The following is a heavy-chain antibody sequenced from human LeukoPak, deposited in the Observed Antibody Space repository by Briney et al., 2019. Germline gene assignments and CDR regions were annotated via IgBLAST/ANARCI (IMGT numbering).Heavy chain of an antibody. D-gene: IGHD4-17*01. CDR1: GFTFSSYG. J-gene: IGHJ4*02. V-gene: IGHV3-33*01. CDR2: IWYDGSNK. CDR3: AREKTGTNGIKVFDY. Sequence: GGSLRLSCAASGFTFSSYGMHWVRQAPGKGLEWVAVIWYDGSNKYYADSVKGRFTISRDNSKNTLYLQMNSLRAEDTAVYYCAREKTGTNGIKVFDYWGQGTLVTVSS.